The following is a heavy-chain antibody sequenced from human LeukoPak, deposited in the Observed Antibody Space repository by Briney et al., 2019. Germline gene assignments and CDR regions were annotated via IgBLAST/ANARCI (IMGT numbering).Heavy chain of an antibody. CDR2: ISLTGLT. CDR1: GGSISNTNW. V-gene: IGHV4-4*02. D-gene: IGHD2-2*01. CDR3: SRENGAFSAFGY. J-gene: IGHJ4*02. Sequence: SECLSLTCGVSGGSISNTNWWSWVRQPPGQGLEWIGEISLTGLTHYNPSLESRVTVSLDKSKNRLSLNLTSVTAADTAVYYCSRENGAFSAFGYWGQGTLVSV.